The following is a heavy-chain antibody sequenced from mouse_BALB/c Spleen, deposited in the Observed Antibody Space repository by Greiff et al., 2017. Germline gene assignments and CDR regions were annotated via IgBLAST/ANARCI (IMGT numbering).Heavy chain of an antibody. D-gene: IGHD2-3*01. CDR1: GFTFSRSA. CDR3: ARGRYDGYNWFAY. CDR2: ISSGGSYP. J-gene: IGHJ3*01. V-gene: IGHV5-9-4*01. Sequence: DVKLVESGGGLVTPGGSLKLSCAASGFTFSRSAMSWVRQSPEQRLAWVAEISSGGSYPYYPDTVTGRFTIARDNAKNTLYLEMSSLRSEDTAMYYCARGRYDGYNWFAYWGQGTLVTVSA.